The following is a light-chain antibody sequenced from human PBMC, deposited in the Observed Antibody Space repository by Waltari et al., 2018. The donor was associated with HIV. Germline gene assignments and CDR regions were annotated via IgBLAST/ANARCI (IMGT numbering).Light chain of an antibody. CDR1: KLGDKY. J-gene: IGLJ2*01. CDR2: QDS. V-gene: IGLV3-1*01. CDR3: QAWDSSTAV. Sequence: SYELTQPPSVSVSPGLTASITCYGDKLGDKYACWYQQKPGQSPVLVIYQDSKRPSGIPERFSGSNSGNTATLTISGTQAMDEADYYCQAWDSSTAVFGGGTKLTVL.